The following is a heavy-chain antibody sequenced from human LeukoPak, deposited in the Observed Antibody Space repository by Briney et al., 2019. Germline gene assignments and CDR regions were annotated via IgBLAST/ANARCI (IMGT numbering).Heavy chain of an antibody. J-gene: IGHJ4*02. CDR3: ARDGGSYLNFDY. CDR2: IYDSGST. D-gene: IGHD1-26*01. CDR1: GGSISSYY. V-gene: IGHV4-59*01. Sequence: PSETLSLTCTVSGGSISSYYWNWIRQPPGKGLEWIGYIYDSGSTNYNPSLKSRVTISVDTSNNQFSLRLSSVTAADTAVYHCARDGGSYLNFDYWGQGTLVTVSS.